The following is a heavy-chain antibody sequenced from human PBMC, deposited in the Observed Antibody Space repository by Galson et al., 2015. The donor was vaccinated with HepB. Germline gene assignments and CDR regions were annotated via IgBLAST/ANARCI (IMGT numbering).Heavy chain of an antibody. CDR1: GGSISSSSYY. V-gene: IGHV4-39*01. CDR3: ARRGQWLGHYYFDY. Sequence: ETLSLTCTVSGGSISSSSYYWGWIRQPPGKGLEWIGSIYYSGSTHYNPSLKSRVTISVDTSKNQFSLKLSPATAADTAVYYCARRGQWLGHYYFDYWGQGTLVTVSS. D-gene: IGHD6-19*01. J-gene: IGHJ4*02. CDR2: IYYSGST.